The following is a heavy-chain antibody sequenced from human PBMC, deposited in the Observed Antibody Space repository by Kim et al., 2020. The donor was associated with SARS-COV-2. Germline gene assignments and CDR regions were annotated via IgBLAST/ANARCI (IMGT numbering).Heavy chain of an antibody. V-gene: IGHV1-3*01. CDR1: GYTFTSYA. J-gene: IGHJ5*02. D-gene: IGHD3-22*01. CDR2: INAGNGNT. Sequence: ASVKVSCKASGYTFTSYAMHWVRQAPGQRLEWMGWINAGNGNTKYSQKFQGRVTITRDTSASTAYMELSSLRSEDTAVYYCARGLYYYDSSGYFESGDPNWFDPWGQGTLVTVSS. CDR3: ARGLYYYDSSGYFESGDPNWFDP.